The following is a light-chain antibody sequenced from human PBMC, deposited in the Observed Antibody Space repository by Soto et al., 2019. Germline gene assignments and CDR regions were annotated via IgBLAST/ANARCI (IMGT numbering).Light chain of an antibody. CDR1: QGVDRN. V-gene: IGKV1-5*01. CDR3: QQYKDYTWS. Sequence: DIQMTQSPSPLSASVGDRVSITCRASQGVDRNLAWYQQKPGKAPHLLIYDACSLESGVPERFSGSRSGTEFTITIRSLQPDDFTTCYCQQYKDYTWSFGEGTKVEV. J-gene: IGKJ1*01. CDR2: DAC.